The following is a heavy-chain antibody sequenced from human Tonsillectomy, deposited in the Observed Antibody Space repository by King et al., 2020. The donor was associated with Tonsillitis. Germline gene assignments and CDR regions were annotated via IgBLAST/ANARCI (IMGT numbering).Heavy chain of an antibody. V-gene: IGHV4-59*08. Sequence: VQLQESGPGLVKPSETLSLTCSVSGASISSYYWSWIRQPPGKGLEWIGYIYYRGNTKYNPSLKSRVTTSLDTSKNQLSLRLTSVTAADTAVYYCARHMDSDSSTYYYDAFDIWGQGTMVTVSS. J-gene: IGHJ3*02. CDR3: ARHMDSDSSTYYYDAFDI. D-gene: IGHD3-22*01. CDR1: GASISSYY. CDR2: IYYRGNT.